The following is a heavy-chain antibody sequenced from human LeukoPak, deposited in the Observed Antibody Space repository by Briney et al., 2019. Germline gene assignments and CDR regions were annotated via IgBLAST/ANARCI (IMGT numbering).Heavy chain of an antibody. Sequence: SETLSLTCAVYGGSSSGYYWSWIRQPPGKGLEWIGEINHSGSTNYNPSLKSRVTISVDTSKNQFSLKLSSVTAADTAVYYCARVAWARRLLADYWGQGTLVTVSS. V-gene: IGHV4-34*01. D-gene: IGHD2-21*01. J-gene: IGHJ4*02. CDR3: ARVAWARRLLADY. CDR2: INHSGST. CDR1: GGSSSGYY.